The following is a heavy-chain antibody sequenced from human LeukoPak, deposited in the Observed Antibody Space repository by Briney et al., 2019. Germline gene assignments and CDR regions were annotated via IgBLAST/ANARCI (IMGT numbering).Heavy chain of an antibody. J-gene: IGHJ4*02. CDR3: ARDSAVYIAAAGYPDDY. CDR1: GYTFTSYY. D-gene: IGHD6-13*01. CDR2: INPSGGST. Sequence: VASVKVSCKASGYTFTSYYMHWVRQAPGQGLEWMGIINPSGGSTSYAQKFQGRVTMTRDMSTSTVYMELSSLRSEDTAVYYCARDSAVYIAAAGYPDDYWGQRTLVTVSS. V-gene: IGHV1-46*01.